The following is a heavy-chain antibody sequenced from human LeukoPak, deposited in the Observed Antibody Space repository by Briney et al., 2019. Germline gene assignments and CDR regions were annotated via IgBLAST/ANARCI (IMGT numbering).Heavy chain of an antibody. D-gene: IGHD3-22*01. CDR2: ISKDESNK. V-gene: IGHV3-33*05. J-gene: IGHJ4*02. CDR1: GFSFSTFG. CDR3: ARGSGYYLGHFDY. Sequence: GGSLRLSCAASGFSFSTFGMHWVRQTPGKGLEWVSHISKDESNKYYADSVKGRFTVSRDTSKNTLFLQMNSLRAEDTAVYYCARGSGYYLGHFDYWGQGTLVTVSS.